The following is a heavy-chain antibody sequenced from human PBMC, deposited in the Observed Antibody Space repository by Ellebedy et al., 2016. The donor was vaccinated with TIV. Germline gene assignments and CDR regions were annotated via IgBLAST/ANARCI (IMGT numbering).Heavy chain of an antibody. CDR1: GFTFRTSG. CDR3: AKDSYPYYFGF. Sequence: PGGSLRLSCAASGFTFRTSGMHRVRQAPGRGLEWVAFVRADGFNKFYADSVKGRYTISRDNSENTVYLQMNSLTSEDTAVYRCAKDSYPYYFGFWGQGTPVTVSS. CDR2: VRADGFNK. J-gene: IGHJ4*02. V-gene: IGHV3-30*02.